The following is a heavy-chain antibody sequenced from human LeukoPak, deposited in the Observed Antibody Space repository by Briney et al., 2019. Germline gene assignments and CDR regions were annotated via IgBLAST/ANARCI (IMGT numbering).Heavy chain of an antibody. D-gene: IGHD1-26*01. V-gene: IGHV4-59*12. CDR2: IYYSGST. Sequence: SETLSLTCTVSGGSISSYYWSWIRQPPGKGLEWIGYIYYSGSTYYNPSLKSRVTISVDTSKNQFSLKLSSVTAADTAVYYCARVPGTKSRPSYYTDYWGQGTLVTVSS. CDR1: GGSISSYY. J-gene: IGHJ4*02. CDR3: ARVPGTKSRPSYYTDY.